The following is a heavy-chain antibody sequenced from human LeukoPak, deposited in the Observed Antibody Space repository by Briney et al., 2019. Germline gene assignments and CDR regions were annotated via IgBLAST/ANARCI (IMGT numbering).Heavy chain of an antibody. CDR2: TSSSGSTI. J-gene: IGHJ4*02. D-gene: IGHD5-24*01. CDR1: GFTFSSYE. Sequence: QPGGSLRLSCAASGFTFSSYEMNWVRQAPGKGLEWVSYTSSSGSTIYYADSVKGRFTISRDNAKNSLYLQMNSLRAEDTAVYYCARDRDGYNCVFDYWGQGTLVTVSS. V-gene: IGHV3-48*03. CDR3: ARDRDGYNCVFDY.